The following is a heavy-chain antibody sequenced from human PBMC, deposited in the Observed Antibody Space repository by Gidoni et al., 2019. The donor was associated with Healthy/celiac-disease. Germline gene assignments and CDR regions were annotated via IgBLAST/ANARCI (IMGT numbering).Heavy chain of an antibody. Sequence: EVQLVESGGGLVQPGGSLRLSCAASGFTVSSNYMSWVRQAPGKGLEWVSVIYSGGSTYYADSVKGRFTISRDNSKNTLYLQMNSLRAEDTAVYYCARDCSSTSCYDYWGQGTLVTVSS. V-gene: IGHV3-66*01. CDR1: GFTVSSNY. D-gene: IGHD2-2*01. J-gene: IGHJ4*02. CDR3: ARDCSSTSCYDY. CDR2: IYSGGST.